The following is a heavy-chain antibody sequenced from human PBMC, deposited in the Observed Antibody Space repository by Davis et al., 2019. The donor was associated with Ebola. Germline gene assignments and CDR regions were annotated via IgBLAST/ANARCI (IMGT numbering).Heavy chain of an antibody. CDR1: GGSFSSYG. CDR3: ARGPPSYYYGMDV. V-gene: IGHV1-69*13. CDR2: IIPIFGTA. J-gene: IGHJ6*02. Sequence: SVKVSCKASGGSFSSYGISWVRQAPGQGLEWMGGIIPIFGTANYAQKFQGRVTITADESTSTAYMELSSLRSEDTAVYYCARGPPSYYYGMDVWGQGTTVTVSS.